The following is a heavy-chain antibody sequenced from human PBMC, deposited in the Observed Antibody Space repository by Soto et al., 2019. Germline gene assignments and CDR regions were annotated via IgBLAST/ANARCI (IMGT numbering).Heavy chain of an antibody. CDR1: GGSISSYY. CDR3: ARRCGGTLDY. CDR2: IYYSGST. J-gene: IGHJ4*02. Sequence: SETLSLTCTVSGGSISSYYWSWIRQPPGKGLEWIGYIYYSGSTNYNPSLKSRVAISVDTSKNQFSLKLSSVTAADTAVYYCARRCGGTLDYWGQGTLVTVSS. V-gene: IGHV4-59*08. D-gene: IGHD2-15*01.